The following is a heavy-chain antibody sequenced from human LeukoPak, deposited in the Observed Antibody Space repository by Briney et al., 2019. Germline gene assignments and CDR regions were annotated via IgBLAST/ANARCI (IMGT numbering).Heavy chain of an antibody. V-gene: IGHV3-53*01. D-gene: IGHD5-12*01. CDR3: ARDYSGYGVY. Sequence: GGSLRLSCAASGFTFSSYSMTWVRQAPGKGLEWVSVIYSGGSTYYADSVKGRFTISRDNSKNMLYLQMNSLRAEDTAVYYCARDYSGYGVYWGQGTLVTVSS. J-gene: IGHJ4*02. CDR2: IYSGGST. CDR1: GFTFSSYS.